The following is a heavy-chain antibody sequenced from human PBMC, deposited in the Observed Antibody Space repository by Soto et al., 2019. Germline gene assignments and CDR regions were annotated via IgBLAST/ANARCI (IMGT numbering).Heavy chain of an antibody. CDR3: ARDRSVQLDRGKPSYYYYGMDG. V-gene: IGHV6-1*01. D-gene: IGHD1-1*01. CDR1: GDSVSSNSAA. CDR2: TYYRSKWYN. Sequence: PSPTLSLTCAISGDSVSSNSAAWNWIRQSPSRGLEWLGRTYYRSKWYNDYAVSVKSRITINPDTSKNQFSLQLNSVTPEDTAVYYCARDRSVQLDRGKPSYYYYGMDGWGQGTTVTVSS. J-gene: IGHJ6*02.